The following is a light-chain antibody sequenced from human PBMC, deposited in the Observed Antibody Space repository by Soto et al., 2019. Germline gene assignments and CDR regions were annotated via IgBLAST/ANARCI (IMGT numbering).Light chain of an antibody. V-gene: IGKV1-39*01. CDR2: TAS. Sequence: IRMTQSPSSLSASTGDRVSITCRATQSIGSNLCWYQQKPGKAPDLLIYTASTLQSGVPSRFSGSGYATDFTLTISSLQAEDVATYFCQQTYVIPQTFGQGTKVDNK. CDR1: QSIGSN. J-gene: IGKJ1*01. CDR3: QQTYVIPQT.